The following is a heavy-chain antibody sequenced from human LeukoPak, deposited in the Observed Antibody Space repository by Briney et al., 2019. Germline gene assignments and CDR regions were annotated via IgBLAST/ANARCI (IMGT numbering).Heavy chain of an antibody. Sequence: SVKVSCKASGGPFSSYAISWVRPAPGQGLEWMGRIIPIFGTANYAQKFQGRVTITTDESTSTAYMELSSLRSEDTAMYYCASPRNGYYYYFDYWGQGTLVTVSS. CDR2: IIPIFGTA. J-gene: IGHJ4*02. D-gene: IGHD3-22*01. V-gene: IGHV1-69*05. CDR1: GGPFSSYA. CDR3: ASPRNGYYYYFDY.